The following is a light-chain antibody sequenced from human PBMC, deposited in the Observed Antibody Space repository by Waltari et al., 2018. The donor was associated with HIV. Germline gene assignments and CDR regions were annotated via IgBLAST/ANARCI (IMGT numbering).Light chain of an antibody. Sequence: QSALSQPTSASGPPGQSVTIPSSGSTPNLGSHYVSWYPQLPGTAPKLLIYMDNQRPSGVPDRFSGSKSGTSASLAISGLRSEDEADYYCAAWDDTLSGRGLFGGGTKLTVL. J-gene: IGLJ3*02. CDR3: AAWDDTLSGRGL. CDR1: TPNLGSHY. CDR2: MDN. V-gene: IGLV1-47*01.